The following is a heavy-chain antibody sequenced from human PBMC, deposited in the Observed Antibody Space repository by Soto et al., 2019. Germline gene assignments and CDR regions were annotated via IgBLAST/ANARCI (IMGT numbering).Heavy chain of an antibody. CDR1: GFPFTDAW. D-gene: IGHD3-22*01. Sequence: GGSLRLSCAASGFPFTDAWMSWVRQSPGKGLEWLGRVKDMTEGGAIDYAAPVKGRFIISRDDLKKTLYLQMNRLKSEDKAVYYCATLDNDNLSADYWGQGTLVTVSS. J-gene: IGHJ4*02. CDR3: ATLDNDNLSADY. V-gene: IGHV3-15*01. CDR2: VKDMTEGGAI.